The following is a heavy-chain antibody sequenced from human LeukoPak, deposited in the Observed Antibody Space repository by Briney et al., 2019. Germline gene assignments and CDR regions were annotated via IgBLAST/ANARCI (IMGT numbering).Heavy chain of an antibody. D-gene: IGHD3-16*01. CDR1: GYTFTGYY. CDR3: ARAGTVMLLDY. J-gene: IGHJ4*02. Sequence: ASVKVSCKASGYTFTGYYLHWVRQAPGQGLEWMAWINPKNGDTNYAQKFQGRVSMTRDTSISTAYMELGRLRSDDTAVYYCARAGTVMLLDYWGQGTQVTVSS. V-gene: IGHV1-2*02. CDR2: INPKNGDT.